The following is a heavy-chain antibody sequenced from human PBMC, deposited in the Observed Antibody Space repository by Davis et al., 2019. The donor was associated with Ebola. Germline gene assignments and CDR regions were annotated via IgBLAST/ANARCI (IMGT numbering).Heavy chain of an antibody. V-gene: IGHV3-74*01. CDR1: GFTFSSYW. CDR2: ISGSGGST. Sequence: PGGSLRLSCAASGFTFSSYWMHWVRQAPGKGLVWVSVISGSGGSTYYADSVKGRFTISRDNAKNSLYLQMNSLRAEDTAVYYCARVRQYYYVDYWGQGTLVTVSS. J-gene: IGHJ4*02. D-gene: IGHD3-10*02. CDR3: ARVRQYYYVDY.